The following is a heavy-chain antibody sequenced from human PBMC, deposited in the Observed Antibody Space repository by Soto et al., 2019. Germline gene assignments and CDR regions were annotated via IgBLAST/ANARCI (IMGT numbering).Heavy chain of an antibody. Sequence: HPGGSLRLSCAASGFTFDIYTMHWVRQAPGKGLEWVSLINWDGDKKYYAESVKGRFTISRDNGINSLYLQMNSLRTEDTALYYCAKVREGGTWYGMDVWGQGTTVTV. CDR3: AKVREGGTWYGMDV. D-gene: IGHD2-15*01. J-gene: IGHJ6*02. CDR1: GFTFDIYT. V-gene: IGHV3-43*01. CDR2: INWDGDKK.